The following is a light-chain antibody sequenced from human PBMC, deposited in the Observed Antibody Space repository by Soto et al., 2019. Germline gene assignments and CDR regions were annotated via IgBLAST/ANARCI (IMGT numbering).Light chain of an antibody. CDR2: DVS. J-gene: IGKJ4*01. V-gene: IGKV3D-20*01. CDR1: QSIPGNF. CDR3: HHFGPSPT. Sequence: EIVLTQSPATLSLSPGERATLSCGASQSIPGNFLAWYQHRRGLAPRLLIFDVSKRATGIPDRFSGSGSGSDFSLTISRLEHEDSAVYYCHHFGPSPTFGGGTKVEFK.